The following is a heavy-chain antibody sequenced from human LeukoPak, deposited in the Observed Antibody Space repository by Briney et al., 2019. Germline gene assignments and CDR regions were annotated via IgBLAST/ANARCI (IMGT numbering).Heavy chain of an antibody. Sequence: GGSLRLSCVASGFTFSDYCMGWIRQAPGKGLESVSYISLGGSTIYYADSVKGRFTISRDDAQNSLYLQMNSLRADDTAVYYCTKDIAAPGLFHDYCGQGILVTVSS. V-gene: IGHV3-11*04. CDR3: TKDIAAPGLFHDY. J-gene: IGHJ4*02. CDR2: ISLGGSTI. CDR1: GFTFSDYC. D-gene: IGHD6-13*01.